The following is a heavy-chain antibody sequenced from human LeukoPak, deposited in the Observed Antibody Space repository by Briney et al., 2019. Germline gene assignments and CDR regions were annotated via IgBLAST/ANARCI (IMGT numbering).Heavy chain of an antibody. J-gene: IGHJ6*02. CDR2: IYYSGST. V-gene: IGHV4-59*01. D-gene: IGHD5-12*01. CDR1: GGSISSYY. CDR3: ARSFSGYDPRVYGMDV. Sequence: SETLSLTCTVSGGSISSYYWSWIRQPPGKGLEWIGYIYYSGSTNYNPSLKSRVTISVDTSKNQFSLKLSSVTAADTAVYYCARSFSGYDPRVYGMDVWGQGTTVTVSS.